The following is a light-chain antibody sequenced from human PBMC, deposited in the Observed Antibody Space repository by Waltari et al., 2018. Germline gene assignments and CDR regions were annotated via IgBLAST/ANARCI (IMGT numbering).Light chain of an antibody. V-gene: IGKV1-39*01. J-gene: IGKJ4*01. Sequence: DIQMTQSPSSVSASVGDRVTITCRASQSISTYLNWYQQKPGKAPKLLIYAASSFQSGVPSRFSGSGSGTDFTLTINSLQPEDFATYYCQQSYSTPLTFGGGTKVEIK. CDR2: AAS. CDR1: QSISTY. CDR3: QQSYSTPLT.